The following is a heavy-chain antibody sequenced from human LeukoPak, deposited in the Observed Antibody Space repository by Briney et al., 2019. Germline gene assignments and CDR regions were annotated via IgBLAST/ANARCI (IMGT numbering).Heavy chain of an antibody. D-gene: IGHD7-27*01. J-gene: IGHJ4*02. V-gene: IGHV4-61*01. Sequence: KPSETLSLTCTVSGGSVSSGSYYWSWIRQPPGKGLEWIGYIYYSGSTNYNPSLKSRVTISVDTSKNQFSLKLGSVTAADTAVYYCARDRSGAHYFDYWGQGTLVTVSS. CDR2: IYYSGST. CDR1: GGSVSSGSYY. CDR3: ARDRSGAHYFDY.